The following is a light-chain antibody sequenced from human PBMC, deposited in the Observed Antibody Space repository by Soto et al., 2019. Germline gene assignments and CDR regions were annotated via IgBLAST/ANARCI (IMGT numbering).Light chain of an antibody. CDR2: GVS. CDR3: HQYGSAPRT. CDR1: QSVNTKY. Sequence: EIVLTQSPGTLSLSPGERATLSCRASQSVNTKYLAWYQQKPGQAPRLLIYGVSSRATGIPDRFSGSGSGTDFTLTISRLEPEDFAMYYCHQYGSAPRTFGQGTKVDI. V-gene: IGKV3-20*01. J-gene: IGKJ1*01.